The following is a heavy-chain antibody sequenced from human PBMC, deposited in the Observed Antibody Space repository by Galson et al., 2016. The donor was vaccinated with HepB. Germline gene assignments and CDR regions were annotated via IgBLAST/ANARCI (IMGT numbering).Heavy chain of an antibody. D-gene: IGHD3-10*01. CDR1: GFTFSNYW. J-gene: IGHJ4*02. CDR2: IKQDGSEK. Sequence: SLRLSCAASGFTFSNYWMTWVRQVPGKGLEWVANIKQDGSEKYYVDSVKGRFTISRDNAKNSLYFQMNSLRGEATAVYYCARERRRFGSGTSYFDYWGQGTLVTVSS. V-gene: IGHV3-7*03. CDR3: ARERRRFGSGTSYFDY.